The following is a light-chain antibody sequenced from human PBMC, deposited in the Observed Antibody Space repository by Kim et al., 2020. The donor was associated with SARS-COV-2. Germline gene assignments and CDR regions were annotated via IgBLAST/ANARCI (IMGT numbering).Light chain of an antibody. J-gene: IGLJ3*02. Sequence: VPPGQTASITCSGDKWGDKFACWYQQKPGRSPVLVIYQASKRPSGIPERFSGTNSGNTATLTISGTQAMDEAEYYCQAWDSSTAWVFGGGTQLTVL. CDR1: KWGDKF. CDR3: QAWDSSTAWV. V-gene: IGLV3-1*01. CDR2: QAS.